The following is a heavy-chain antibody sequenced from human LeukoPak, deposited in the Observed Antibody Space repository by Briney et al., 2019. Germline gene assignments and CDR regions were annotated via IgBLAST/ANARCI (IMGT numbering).Heavy chain of an antibody. D-gene: IGHD5-18*01. V-gene: IGHV4-34*01. CDR1: GGSFSGYY. CDR3: ARGYSFFDY. Sequence: SETLSLTCAVYGGSFSGYYWSWIRQPPGKGLEWIGEINHSGSTNYDPSLKSRVTISVDTSKNQFSLKLSSVTAADTAVYYCARGYSFFDYWGQGTLVTVSS. J-gene: IGHJ4*02. CDR2: INHSGST.